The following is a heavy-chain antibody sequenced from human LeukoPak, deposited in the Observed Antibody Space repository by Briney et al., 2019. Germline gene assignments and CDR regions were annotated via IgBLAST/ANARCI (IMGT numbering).Heavy chain of an antibody. V-gene: IGHV4-34*01. J-gene: IGHJ4*02. D-gene: IGHD3/OR15-3a*01. CDR1: GGSFSGYY. CDR3: ARHGTIRWRTGYYSQNYYFDY. CDR2: INHSGST. Sequence: SETLSLTCAVYGGSFSGYYWSWIRQPPGKGLEWIGEINHSGSTNYNPSLKSRVTISVDTSKNQFSLKLSSVTAADTAVYYCARHGTIRWRTGYYSQNYYFDYWGQGTLVTVSS.